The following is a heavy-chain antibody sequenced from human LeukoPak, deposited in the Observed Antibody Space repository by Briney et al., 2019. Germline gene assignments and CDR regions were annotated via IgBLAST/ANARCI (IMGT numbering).Heavy chain of an antibody. D-gene: IGHD2-2*01. CDR3: AKDIGSTSLYNWFDP. CDR1: GFTFSTYA. J-gene: IGHJ5*02. V-gene: IGHV3-33*03. Sequence: GRSLRLSCTVSGFTFSTYAMHWVRQAPGKGLEWVAVIAYDGSNTYYLDSVKGRFTISRDNSENTLYPQMNSLRAEDTAVYYCAKDIGSTSLYNWFDPWGQGTLVTVSS. CDR2: IAYDGSNT.